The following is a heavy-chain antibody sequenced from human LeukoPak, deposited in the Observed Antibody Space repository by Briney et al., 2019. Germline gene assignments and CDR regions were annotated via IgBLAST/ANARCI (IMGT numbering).Heavy chain of an antibody. CDR1: GGSISSYY. CDR3: ARGNDFWSGNYYYMDV. CDR2: IYYSGST. J-gene: IGHJ6*03. D-gene: IGHD3-3*01. V-gene: IGHV4-59*01. Sequence: SETLSLTCTVSGGSISSYYWSWIRQPPGKGLEWIGYIYYSGSTNYNPSLKSRVTISVDTSKNQFSLKLSSVTAADTAVYYCARGNDFWSGNYYYMDVWGKGTTVTVSS.